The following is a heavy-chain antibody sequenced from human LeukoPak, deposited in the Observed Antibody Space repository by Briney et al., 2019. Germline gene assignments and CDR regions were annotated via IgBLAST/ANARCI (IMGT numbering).Heavy chain of an antibody. CDR3: ARALRLGWTGVDY. J-gene: IGHJ4*02. Sequence: SQTLSLTCAISGDSVSSNSAAWNWIRQSPSRGLEWLGRTYYRFKWYNDYAVSVKSRITINPDTSKNQFSLQLNSMTPEDTAVYYCARALRLGWTGVDYWGQGTLVTVSS. D-gene: IGHD6-19*01. CDR2: TYYRFKWYN. V-gene: IGHV6-1*01. CDR1: GDSVSSNSAA.